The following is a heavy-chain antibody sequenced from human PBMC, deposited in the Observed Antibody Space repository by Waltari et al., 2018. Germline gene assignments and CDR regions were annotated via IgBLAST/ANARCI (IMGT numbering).Heavy chain of an antibody. J-gene: IGHJ4*02. V-gene: IGHV4-4*02. CDR1: GGSISSSTW. CDR3: ARWGVEGVSFDY. CDR2: IYHSGST. D-gene: IGHD3-16*01. Sequence: QVQLQESGPRLVKPSGTLSLTCAVSGGSISSSTWWSWVRQPPGKGREWIGEIYHSGSTNYTPSIKVRVTISVDKSKNQFSLKLGSVTAADTAVYYCARWGVEGVSFDYWGQGTLVTVSS.